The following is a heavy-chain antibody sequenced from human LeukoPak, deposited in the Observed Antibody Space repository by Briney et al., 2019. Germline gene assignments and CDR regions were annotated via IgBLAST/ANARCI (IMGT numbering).Heavy chain of an antibody. V-gene: IGHV1-2*02. Sequence: ASVKVSCKASGYTFTGYYMHWVRQAPGQGLEWMGWINPNNGNTNYAQKFQGRVTMTRDTSISTAYMEPSSLRSDAAAVYYCARGGDSSGYYSSQGDYWGQGTLVPVSS. J-gene: IGHJ4*02. CDR3: ARGGDSSGYYSSQGDY. CDR2: INPNNGNT. D-gene: IGHD3-22*01. CDR1: GYTFTGYY.